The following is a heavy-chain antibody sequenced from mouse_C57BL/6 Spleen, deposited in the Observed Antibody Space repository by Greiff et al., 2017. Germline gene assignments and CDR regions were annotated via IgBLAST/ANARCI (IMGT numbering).Heavy chain of an antibody. Sequence: EVQLQQSGPELVKPGASVKMSCKASGYTFTDYNMHWVKQSHGKSLEWLGYINPNNGGTSYSQKFKGKATLTVNKSSSTAYMELRSLTSEDSAVYYCASRRDYDGFAYWGKGTLVTVSA. J-gene: IGHJ3*01. D-gene: IGHD2-4*01. CDR1: GYTFTDYN. V-gene: IGHV1-22*01. CDR2: INPNNGGT. CDR3: ASRRDYDGFAY.